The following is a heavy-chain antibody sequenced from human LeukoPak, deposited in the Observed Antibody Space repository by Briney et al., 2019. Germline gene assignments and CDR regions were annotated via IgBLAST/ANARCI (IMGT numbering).Heavy chain of an antibody. Sequence: GASVKVSCKASGYTFTSYGISWVRQAPGQGLEWMGWISAYNGKTNYAQKLQGRVTMTTDTSTSTAYMELRSLRSDDTAVYYCARGLLTFGGVIGGPQALEYFQYWGQVTLVTVAS. J-gene: IGHJ1*01. D-gene: IGHD3-16*02. V-gene: IGHV1-18*01. CDR1: GYTFTSYG. CDR2: ISAYNGKT. CDR3: ARGLLTFGGVIGGPQALEYFQY.